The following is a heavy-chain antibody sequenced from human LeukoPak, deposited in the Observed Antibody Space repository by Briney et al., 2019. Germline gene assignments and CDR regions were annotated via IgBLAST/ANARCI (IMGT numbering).Heavy chain of an antibody. CDR1: GGSISSDY. D-gene: IGHD3-10*01. Sequence: SETLSLTCTVSGGSISSDYWSWIRQPPGKGLEWIGFIYFRGSTNYNPSLKSRVTISVDTSKNQISLKLSSVTAADTAVYYCARAPGGVGRGVIGFYYGMDVWGQGTTVTVSS. V-gene: IGHV4-59*01. CDR3: ARAPGGVGRGVIGFYYGMDV. CDR2: IYFRGST. J-gene: IGHJ6*02.